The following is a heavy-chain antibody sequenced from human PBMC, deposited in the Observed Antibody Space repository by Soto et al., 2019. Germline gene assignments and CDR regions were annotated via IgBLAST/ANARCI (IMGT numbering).Heavy chain of an antibody. J-gene: IGHJ6*02. Sequence: QVQLQESGPGLVKPSQTLSLTCTVSGGSIRNSGYYWSWIRQLPGKGLEWIGFISYSGSTDYAPSLKSRVTMSVDTSKNQLSLNLSSVTAADTAVYYCGRDAATKRDFYYYGMDVWGRGTTVTVSS. CDR2: ISYSGST. CDR1: GGSIRNSGYY. D-gene: IGHD6-13*01. V-gene: IGHV4-31*03. CDR3: GRDAATKRDFYYYGMDV.